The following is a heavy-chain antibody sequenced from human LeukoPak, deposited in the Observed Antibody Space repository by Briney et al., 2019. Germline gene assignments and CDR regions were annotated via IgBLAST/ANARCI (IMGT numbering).Heavy chain of an antibody. D-gene: IGHD3-3*01. CDR3: TRGPSEEIFGVVRGWFDP. V-gene: IGHV3-49*04. CDR2: IRSKAYGGTT. Sequence: PGGSLRLSCTASGFTFGDYAMSWVRQAPGKGLEWVGFIRSKAYGGTTEYAASVKGRFTISRDDSKSIAYLQMNSLKTEDTAVYYCTRGPSEEIFGVVRGWFDPWGQGTLVTVSS. CDR1: GFTFGDYA. J-gene: IGHJ5*02.